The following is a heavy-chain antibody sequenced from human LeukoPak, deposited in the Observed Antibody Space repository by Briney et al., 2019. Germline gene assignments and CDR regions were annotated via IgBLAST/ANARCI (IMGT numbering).Heavy chain of an antibody. CDR2: ISWNSGSI. Sequence: PGRSLRLSCAASGFTFDDYAMHWVRQAPGKGLEWVSGISWNSGSIGYADSVKGRFTISRDNAKNSLYLQMNSLRAEDMALCYCAKGGIAVADWYSDYFDYWGQGTLVTVSS. D-gene: IGHD6-19*01. J-gene: IGHJ4*02. CDR3: AKGGIAVADWYSDYFDY. V-gene: IGHV3-9*03. CDR1: GFTFDDYA.